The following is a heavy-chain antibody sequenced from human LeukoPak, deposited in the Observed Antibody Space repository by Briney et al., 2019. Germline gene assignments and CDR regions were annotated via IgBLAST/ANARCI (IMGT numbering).Heavy chain of an antibody. CDR3: VKDYSTVPAAANPLFDY. CDR1: GFTFSSYA. CDR2: ITGSGDTT. Sequence: PGGSLRLSCAASGFTFSSYAVTWVRQAPGKGLEWVSGITGSGDTTFYADSVKGRFTISRDNSKNTLYLHMHSLRAEDTAVYYCVKDYSTVPAAANPLFDYWGQGALVTVSS. J-gene: IGHJ4*02. D-gene: IGHD2-2*01. V-gene: IGHV3-23*01.